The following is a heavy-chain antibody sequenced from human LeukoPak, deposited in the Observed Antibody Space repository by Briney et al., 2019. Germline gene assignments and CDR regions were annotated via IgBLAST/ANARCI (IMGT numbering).Heavy chain of an antibody. CDR2: IIPILGIA. CDR3: ATDSDPWGPAAGTIDY. CDR1: GGTFSSYA. J-gene: IGHJ4*02. Sequence: SVKVSCKASGGTFSSYAISWVRQAPGQGLEWMGRIIPILGIANYAQKFQGRVTMTEDTSTDTAYMELNSLRSEDTAVYYCATDSDPWGPAAGTIDYWGQGTLVTVSS. V-gene: IGHV1-69*04. D-gene: IGHD6-13*01.